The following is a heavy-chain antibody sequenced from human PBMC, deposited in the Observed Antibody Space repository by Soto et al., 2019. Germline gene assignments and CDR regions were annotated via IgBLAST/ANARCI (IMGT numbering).Heavy chain of an antibody. CDR2: ISAYNGTT. V-gene: IGHV1-18*01. CDR3: AGGAGRGDGREESLY. Sequence: QVQLVQSGAEVKKPGASVKVSCKASGYTFTSYGISWVRQAPGQGLEWMGWISAYNGTTNYAQKLQGRVTMTTDTSTSTAYMELRSLSSDDTAVYDCAGGAGRGDGREESLYWGQGTLVTVSS. CDR1: GYTFTSYG. J-gene: IGHJ4*02. D-gene: IGHD3-10*01.